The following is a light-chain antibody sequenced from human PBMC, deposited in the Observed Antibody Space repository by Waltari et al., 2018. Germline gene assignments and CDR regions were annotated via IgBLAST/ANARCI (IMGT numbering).Light chain of an antibody. CDR3: SSYAGSNNLV. V-gene: IGLV2-8*01. CDR1: SSDVGVYHY. CDR2: EVS. J-gene: IGLJ2*01. Sequence: QPALTQPPSASGSPGQSVTISCTGTSSDVGVYHYVSWYQQHPGKAPKLMIYEVSKRPSGVPDRFSGSKSGNTASLTVSGLQAEDEADYYCSSYAGSNNLVFGGGTKLTVL.